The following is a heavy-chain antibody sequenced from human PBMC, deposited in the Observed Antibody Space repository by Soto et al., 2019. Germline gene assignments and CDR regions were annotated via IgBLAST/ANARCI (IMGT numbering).Heavy chain of an antibody. Sequence: GGSLRLSCAASGFTFDDYAMHWVRQAPGKGLEWVSGISWNSGSIGYADSVKGRFTISRDNAKNSLYLQMNSLRAEDTALYYCAKDIKPRYDYVWGRFDYWGQGTLVTVSS. D-gene: IGHD3-16*01. V-gene: IGHV3-9*01. CDR1: GFTFDDYA. CDR3: AKDIKPRYDYVWGRFDY. J-gene: IGHJ4*02. CDR2: ISWNSGSI.